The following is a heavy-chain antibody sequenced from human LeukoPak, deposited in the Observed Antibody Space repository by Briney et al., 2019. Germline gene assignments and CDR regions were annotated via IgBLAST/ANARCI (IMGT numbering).Heavy chain of an antibody. Sequence: GGSLRLSCAASGLTFSDSYMTWIRQAPGKGLERVSYISIGSSHIKYADSVKGRFTISRDDARNSLYLQMNSLRAEDTAVYYCARVVGDTGYYFDPWGQGTLVTVSS. CDR1: GLTFSDSY. CDR3: ARVVGDTGYYFDP. V-gene: IGHV3-11*06. D-gene: IGHD2-21*01. CDR2: ISIGSSHI. J-gene: IGHJ4*02.